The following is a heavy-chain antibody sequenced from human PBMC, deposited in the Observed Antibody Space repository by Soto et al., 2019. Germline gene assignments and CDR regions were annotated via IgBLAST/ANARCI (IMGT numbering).Heavy chain of an antibody. CDR1: GFSLSTSGMC. J-gene: IGHJ5*02. Sequence: SGPTLVNPTQTLTLTCTFSGFSLSTSGMCVSWIRQPPGKALEWLALIDWDDDKYCSTSLKTRLTISKDTSKNQVVLTMTNMDPVDTATYYCARSRPYCTNGVCYRGYNWFDPWGQGTLVTVSS. D-gene: IGHD2-8*01. CDR3: ARSRPYCTNGVCYRGYNWFDP. V-gene: IGHV2-70*01. CDR2: IDWDDDK.